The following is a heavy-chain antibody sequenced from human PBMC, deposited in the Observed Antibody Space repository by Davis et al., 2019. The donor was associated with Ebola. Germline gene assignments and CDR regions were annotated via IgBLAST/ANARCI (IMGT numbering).Heavy chain of an antibody. J-gene: IGHJ2*01. V-gene: IGHV4-4*02. D-gene: IGHD2-21*02. Sequence: PSETLSLTCAVSGGSISSSNWWSWVRQPPGKGLEWIGEIYHSGSTNYNPSLKSRVTISVDTSKNQFSLKLSSVTAADTAVYYCAGRPHIVVVTDQGGRFDLWGRGTLVTVSS. CDR1: GGSISSSNW. CDR3: AGRPHIVVVTDQGGRFDL. CDR2: IYHSGST.